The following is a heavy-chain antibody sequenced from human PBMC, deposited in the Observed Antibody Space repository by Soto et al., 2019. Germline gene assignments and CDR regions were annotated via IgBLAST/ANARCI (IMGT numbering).Heavy chain of an antibody. V-gene: IGHV4-30-4*01. D-gene: IGHD3-3*01. CDR3: ARGTSVWYDFWSGYADPAAGGGMDV. CDR1: GGSISSGDYY. CDR2: IYYSGST. Sequence: QVQLQESGPGLVKPSQTLSLTCTVSGGSISSGDYYWSWIRQPPGKGLEWLGYIYYSGSTYYNPSLKSRVTISVDTSKNHFSLKLSSVTAADTAVYYCARGTSVWYDFWSGYADPAAGGGMDVWGQGTTVTVSS. J-gene: IGHJ6*02.